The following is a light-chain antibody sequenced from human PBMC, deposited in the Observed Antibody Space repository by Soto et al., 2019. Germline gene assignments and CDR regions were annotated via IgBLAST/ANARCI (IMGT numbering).Light chain of an antibody. CDR2: EGS. J-gene: IGKJ1*01. CDR3: QQYGSSPQT. Sequence: EIVLTPSPDTLSSSPGERSTLSCRASQRVSNNYVAWYQQRPGQAPRLFIYEGSSRAAGIPDRFGGSGSGTDFTLTISRLEPEDLAVYYCQQYGSSPQTCGQGNKGDIK. V-gene: IGKV3-20*01. CDR1: QRVSNNY.